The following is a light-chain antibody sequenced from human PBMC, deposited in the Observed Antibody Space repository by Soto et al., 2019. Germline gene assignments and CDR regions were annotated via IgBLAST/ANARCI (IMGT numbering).Light chain of an antibody. CDR1: QSISTW. J-gene: IGKJ4*01. Sequence: DIQMTQSPSTLSSSVGDRVTITCRASQSISTWLAWYQQKPGKAPKLLIYNASSLEGGVPSRFSGSGSGTEFNITVSSLRPDDFATYYCQQYNTYPLTFGGGTTVEIK. CDR2: NAS. CDR3: QQYNTYPLT. V-gene: IGKV1-5*03.